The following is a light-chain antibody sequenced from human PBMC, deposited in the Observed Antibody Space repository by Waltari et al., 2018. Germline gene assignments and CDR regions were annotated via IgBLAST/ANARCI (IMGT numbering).Light chain of an antibody. CDR1: NSDVGDFDF. CDR3: SSYTASRALEVL. J-gene: IGLJ2*01. V-gene: IGLV2-14*03. CDR2: AVS. Sequence: QSALTQPASVSGSPGQSITISCTGTNSDVGDFDFVSWYQQHPAEAPKLLIYAVSNRPSGVSHRFSGSKSGNTASLTISGLQAEDEADYYCSSYTASRALEVLFGGGTKLTVL.